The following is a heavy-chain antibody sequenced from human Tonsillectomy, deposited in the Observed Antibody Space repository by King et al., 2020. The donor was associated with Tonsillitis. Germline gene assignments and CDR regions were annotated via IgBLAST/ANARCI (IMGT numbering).Heavy chain of an antibody. V-gene: IGHV3-30*01. J-gene: IGHJ6*03. CDR3: ARQTEYYMDV. CDR1: GFTFSSYA. CDR2: ISYDGSNK. Sequence: VQLVESGGGVVQPGRSLRLSCAASGFTFSSYAMHWVRQAPGKGLEWVAVISYDGSNKYYADSVKGRFTISRDNSKNTLYLQMNSLRAEDTAGYYCARQTEYYMDVWGKGTTVTVSS.